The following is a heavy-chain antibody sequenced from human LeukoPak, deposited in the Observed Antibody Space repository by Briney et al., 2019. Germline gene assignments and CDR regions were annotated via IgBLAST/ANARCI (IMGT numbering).Heavy chain of an antibody. CDR2: IYYSGST. J-gene: IGHJ6*02. CDR3: ARAPADCTNGVCYDYGMDV. CDR1: GGSISSGGYY. Sequence: SETLSLTCTVSGGSISSGGYYWSWIRQHRGRGLEWIGYIYYSGSTYYNPSLKSRVTISVDTSKNQFSLKLSSVTAADTAVYYCARAPADCTNGVCYDYGMDVWGQGTTVTVSS. D-gene: IGHD2-8*01. V-gene: IGHV4-31*03.